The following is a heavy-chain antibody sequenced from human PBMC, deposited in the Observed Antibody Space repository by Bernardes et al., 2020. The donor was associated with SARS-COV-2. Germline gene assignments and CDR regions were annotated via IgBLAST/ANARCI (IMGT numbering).Heavy chain of an antibody. CDR3: ARAALGFCSSGHCYFYGLNV. CDR2: TYYKPRWYT. D-gene: IGHD6-19*01. Sequence: TLSLTCAISGDSVSTTSAAWNWIRQSPSRGLEWLGRTYYKPRWYTDYAVSVKSRITITPDTSKNQFSLQLNSVTSEDTAVYYCARAALGFCSSGHCYFYGLNVWGQGTTVTVSS. J-gene: IGHJ6*02. V-gene: IGHV6-1*01. CDR1: GDSVSTTSAA.